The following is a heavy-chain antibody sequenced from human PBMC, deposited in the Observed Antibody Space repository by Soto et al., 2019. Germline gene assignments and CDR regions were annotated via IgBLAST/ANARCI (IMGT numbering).Heavy chain of an antibody. V-gene: IGHV4-59*01. Sequence: SETLSLTRTVSGGSISSYYWSWIPQPPGKGLEWIGYSYDSGSTNYNPSLKSRVTISLDTSKNQFSLKLSSVTAADTGIYYCARARITMVREVIKYNMDVWGQGTTVTVSS. CDR2: SYDSGST. CDR1: GGSISSYY. CDR3: ARARITMVREVIKYNMDV. J-gene: IGHJ6*02. D-gene: IGHD3-10*01.